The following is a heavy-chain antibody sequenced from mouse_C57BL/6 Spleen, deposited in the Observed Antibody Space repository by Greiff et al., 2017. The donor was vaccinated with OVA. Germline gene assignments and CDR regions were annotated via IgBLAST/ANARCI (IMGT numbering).Heavy chain of an antibody. Sequence: DVKLVESGGGLVQPGGSLSLSCAASGFTFTDYYMSWVRQPPGKALEWLGFIRNKANGYTTAYSASVKGRFTISRDNSQSILYLQMNALRAEDSATYYCARDITTGVPMDYWGQGTSVTVSS. CDR2: IRNKANGYTT. V-gene: IGHV7-3*01. CDR1: GFTFTDYY. D-gene: IGHD1-1*01. J-gene: IGHJ4*01. CDR3: ARDITTGVPMDY.